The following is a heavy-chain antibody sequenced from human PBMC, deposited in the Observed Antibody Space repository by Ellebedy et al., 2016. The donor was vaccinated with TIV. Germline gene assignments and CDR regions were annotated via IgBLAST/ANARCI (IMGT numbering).Heavy chain of an antibody. J-gene: IGHJ4*02. CDR2: ISSSSSYT. CDR3: AKDPFAFDGDYEDAPFDY. D-gene: IGHD4-17*01. V-gene: IGHV3-11*05. CDR1: GFTFNDYY. Sequence: GESLKISCAASGFTFNDYYMSWIRQAPGKGLEWVSYISSSSSYTNYADSVKGRFTISRDNAKNTLYLQMNSLRAEDTAVYYCAKDPFAFDGDYEDAPFDYWGQGTLVTVSS.